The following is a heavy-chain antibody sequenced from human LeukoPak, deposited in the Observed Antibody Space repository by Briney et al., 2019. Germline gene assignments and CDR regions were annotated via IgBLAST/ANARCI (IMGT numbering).Heavy chain of an antibody. CDR1: GYTLTAYY. D-gene: IGHD6-13*01. V-gene: IGHV1-2*06. J-gene: IGHJ4*02. CDR3: ARGTGYSSSWRGNDY. Sequence: ASVKVSCKASGYTLTAYYIYWVRQAPGRGLEWMGRINPNSGGTDYAQNFQGRVTMTRDTSISTAYMELSRLRSDDTAVYYCARGTGYSSSWRGNDYWGQGTLVTVSS. CDR2: INPNSGGT.